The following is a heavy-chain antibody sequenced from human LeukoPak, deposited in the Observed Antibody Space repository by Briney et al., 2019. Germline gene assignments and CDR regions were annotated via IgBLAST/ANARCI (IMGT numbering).Heavy chain of an antibody. CDR3: TAYVDFYPF. J-gene: IGHJ4*02. Sequence: GGSLRLSCAASGLTFSNAWMSWVRQAPGKGLEWVGRIKSKTDGGTRDYAAPVKGRFTISRDDSKNTLYLQMNSLKTEDTAVYYFTAYVDFYPFWGQGTLVTVSS. CDR1: GLTFSNAW. V-gene: IGHV3-15*01. CDR2: IKSKTDGGTR. D-gene: IGHD3-3*01.